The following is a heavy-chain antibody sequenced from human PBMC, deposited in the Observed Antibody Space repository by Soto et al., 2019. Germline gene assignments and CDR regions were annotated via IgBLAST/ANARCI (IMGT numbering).Heavy chain of an antibody. Sequence: GGSLRLSCAASGFTFGDYYMSWIRQAPGKGLEWVSYISSSGSTIYYADSVKGRFTISRDNAKNSLCLQMNSLRAEDTAVYYCARDLFDYYDRSGTSGWFDPWGQGTLVTVSS. CDR2: ISSSGSTI. CDR1: GFTFGDYY. CDR3: ARDLFDYYDRSGTSGWFDP. D-gene: IGHD3-22*01. V-gene: IGHV3-11*01. J-gene: IGHJ5*02.